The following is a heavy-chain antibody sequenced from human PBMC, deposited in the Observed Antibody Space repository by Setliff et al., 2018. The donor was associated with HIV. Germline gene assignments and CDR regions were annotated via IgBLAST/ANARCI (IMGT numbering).Heavy chain of an antibody. CDR2: LYYRGTT. Sequence: PSETLSLTCTVSGGSISSSSYYWGWIRQPPGKGPEWIGSLYYRGTTYYNPSLKSRVTISTGTSNNQFSLTLSSVTAADTAVYYCARRYYDILTGMDCFNYWGQGTLVTVSS. CDR1: GGSISSSSYY. J-gene: IGHJ4*02. CDR3: ARRYYDILTGMDCFNY. V-gene: IGHV4-39*01. D-gene: IGHD3-9*01.